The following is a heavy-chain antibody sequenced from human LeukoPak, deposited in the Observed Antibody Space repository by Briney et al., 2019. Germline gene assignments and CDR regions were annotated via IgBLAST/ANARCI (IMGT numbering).Heavy chain of an antibody. V-gene: IGHV4-59*01. CDR1: SGSITTYY. Sequence: PSETLSLTCTVSSGSITTYYWSWIRQSPGGGLEWIGCVSNTGNTKYNPSLKDRVSMSVDTSKSQFSLSLTSVTAANTAVYYCASLDSALVRADYYYGLDVWGQGTTVTVSS. CDR2: VSNTGNT. D-gene: IGHD5-18*01. J-gene: IGHJ6*02. CDR3: ASLDSALVRADYYYGLDV.